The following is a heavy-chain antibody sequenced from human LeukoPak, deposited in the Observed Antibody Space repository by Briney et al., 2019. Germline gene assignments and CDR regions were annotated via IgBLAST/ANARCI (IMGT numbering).Heavy chain of an antibody. CDR3: ARALLLGCSGGSCYPSYYYYGMDV. CDR1: GYTFTGYY. CDR2: INPNSGGT. V-gene: IGHV1-2*04. D-gene: IGHD2-15*01. Sequence: ASVKVSCKASGYTFTGYYMHWVRQAPGQGLEWMGWINPNSGGTNYAQKFQGWVTMTRDTSISTAYMELSRLRSDDTAVYYCARALLLGCSGGSCYPSYYYYGMDVWGQGTTVTVSS. J-gene: IGHJ6*02.